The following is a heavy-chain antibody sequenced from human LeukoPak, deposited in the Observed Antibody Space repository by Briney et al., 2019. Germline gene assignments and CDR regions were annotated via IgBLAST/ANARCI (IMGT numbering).Heavy chain of an antibody. J-gene: IGHJ3*02. D-gene: IGHD1-26*01. CDR3: ARDSPDRSIVGATGRAFDI. CDR1: GGSISSYY. V-gene: IGHV4-4*07. Sequence: PSETLSLTCTVSGGSISSYYWSWIRQPAGKGLEWIGRIYTSGSTNYNPSLKSRVTMSVDTSKNQFSLNLTSVTAADTAVYYCARDSPDRSIVGATGRAFDIWGQGTEVTVSS. CDR2: IYTSGST.